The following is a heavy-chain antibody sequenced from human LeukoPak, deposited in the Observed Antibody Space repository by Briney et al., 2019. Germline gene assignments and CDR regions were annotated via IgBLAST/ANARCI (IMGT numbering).Heavy chain of an antibody. D-gene: IGHD5-24*01. Sequence: PSETLSLTCAVYGGSCDDYYCSWIRQPPGEGLEWVGEIHPHGIFYYNSSLMSRVTISIDTSKTQFPLRLTSVTATDTAFYYCARGRDRSKAGDHWGQGSLVTVSS. V-gene: IGHV4-34*01. J-gene: IGHJ4*02. CDR2: IHPHGIF. CDR3: ARGRDRSKAGDH. CDR1: GGSCDDYY.